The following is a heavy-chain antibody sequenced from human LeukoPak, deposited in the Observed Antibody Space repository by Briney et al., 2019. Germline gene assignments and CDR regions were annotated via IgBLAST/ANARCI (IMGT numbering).Heavy chain of an antibody. V-gene: IGHV3-21*01. CDR1: GFTFSSSS. Sequence: GGSLRLSCAASGFTFSSSSMNWVRQAPGKGLEWVSSISSSSSYIYYADSVKGRFTISRDNAKNSLYLQMNSLRAEDTAVYYCVRGYSNYGYAFDIWGQGTMVTVSS. J-gene: IGHJ3*02. CDR2: ISSSSSYI. CDR3: VRGYSNYGYAFDI. D-gene: IGHD4-11*01.